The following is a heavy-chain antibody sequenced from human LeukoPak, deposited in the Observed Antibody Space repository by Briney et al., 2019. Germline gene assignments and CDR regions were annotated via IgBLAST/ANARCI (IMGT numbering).Heavy chain of an antibody. V-gene: IGHV3-7*01. CDR1: GFSFRNYW. Sequence: PGGSLRLSCAASGFSFRNYWMGWVRQAPGKGLEWVANTKPDGSAEYYADSVRGRFTGSRDNANNLLYLQMNRLRAEDTAVYYCARDGGLHTNFDYWGQGTLLTVSS. CDR2: TKPDGSAE. J-gene: IGHJ4*02. D-gene: IGHD2-15*01. CDR3: ARDGGLHTNFDY.